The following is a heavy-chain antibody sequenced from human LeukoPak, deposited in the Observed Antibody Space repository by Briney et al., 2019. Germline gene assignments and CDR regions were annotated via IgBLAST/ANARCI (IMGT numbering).Heavy chain of an antibody. CDR1: GGSISSGGYY. D-gene: IGHD6-19*01. CDR2: IYYSGST. Sequence: SETLSLTCTVSGGSISSGGYYWSWIRQHPGKGLEWIGYIYYSGSTYYNPSLKSRVTISVDTSKNQFSLKLSSVTAADTAVYYCARDIAVAGYFDYWGQGTLVTVSS. CDR3: ARDIAVAGYFDY. J-gene: IGHJ4*02. V-gene: IGHV4-31*03.